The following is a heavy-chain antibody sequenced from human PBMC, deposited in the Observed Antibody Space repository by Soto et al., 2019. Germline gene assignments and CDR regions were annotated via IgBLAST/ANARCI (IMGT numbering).Heavy chain of an antibody. D-gene: IGHD6-13*01. CDR2: INRDGSKK. J-gene: IGHJ3*02. CDR1: GFTLSAYW. V-gene: IGHV3-7*05. CDR3: ARDVSPGSSSLYLDAFDI. Sequence: EVHLEESGGDLVQPGGSLRLSCAASGFTLSAYWMTWVRQAPGKGLEWVANINRDGSKKSYLDSVRGRFTISRDNVGNSLFPRMDSLRADDTALYYCARDVSPGSSSLYLDAFDIWGQGTIVTVSS.